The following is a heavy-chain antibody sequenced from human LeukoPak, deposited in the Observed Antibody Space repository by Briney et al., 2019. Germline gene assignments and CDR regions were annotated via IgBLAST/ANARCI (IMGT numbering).Heavy chain of an antibody. J-gene: IGHJ4*02. D-gene: IGHD6-13*01. CDR1: GFTFSSYA. Sequence: PGGSLRLSCAASGFTFSSYAMSWVRQAPGKGLEWVSTISGSGGSTYYADSEKGRFTISRDNSKNTLYLQMNSLRADDTAIYYCAKSGSSTWPNYFDHWGQGTLVTVSS. CDR2: ISGSGGST. V-gene: IGHV3-23*01. CDR3: AKSGSSTWPNYFDH.